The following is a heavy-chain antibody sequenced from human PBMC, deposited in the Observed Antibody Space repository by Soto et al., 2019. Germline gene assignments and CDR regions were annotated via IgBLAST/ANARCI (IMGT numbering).Heavy chain of an antibody. CDR3: ARTKKYCSGGSCYFDY. J-gene: IGHJ4*02. Sequence: VQLVQSGAEVKKPGSSVKVSCKASGGTFSSYTISWVRQAPGQGLEWMGRIIPILGIANYAQKFQGRVTITADKSTSTAYMELSSLRSEDTAVYYCARTKKYCSGGSCYFDYWGQGTLVTVSS. CDR2: IIPILGIA. CDR1: GGTFSSYT. V-gene: IGHV1-69*02. D-gene: IGHD2-15*01.